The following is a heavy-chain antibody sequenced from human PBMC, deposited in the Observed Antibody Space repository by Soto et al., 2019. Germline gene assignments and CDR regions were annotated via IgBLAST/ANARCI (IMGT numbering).Heavy chain of an antibody. D-gene: IGHD2-21*02. CDR3: ARHGPLSCGGDCYSKGMDV. CDR2: IDPSDSYT. V-gene: IGHV5-10-1*01. J-gene: IGHJ6*02. CDR1: GYSFTSYW. Sequence: PGEPLKISCKGSGYSFTSYWISWVRQMPGKGLEWMGRIDPSDSYTNYSPSFQGHVTISADKSISTAYLQWSSLKASDTAMYYRARHGPLSCGGDCYSKGMDVWGQGTTVTVSS.